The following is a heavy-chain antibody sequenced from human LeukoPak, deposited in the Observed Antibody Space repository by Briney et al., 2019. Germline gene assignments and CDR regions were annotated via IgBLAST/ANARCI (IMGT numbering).Heavy chain of an antibody. D-gene: IGHD3-22*01. J-gene: IGHJ4*02. Sequence: AGTLCLSCTASGVSISSYYWSWIRQSPGKGLEWIGYIYYTRSTNYNPSLKSRVTISLDTSKNQVSLKLNSVTAADTAVYYCASDSSGYHYEFDSWSQGTLVTVSS. CDR2: IYYTRST. CDR1: GVSISSYY. CDR3: ASDSSGYHYEFDS. V-gene: IGHV4-59*01.